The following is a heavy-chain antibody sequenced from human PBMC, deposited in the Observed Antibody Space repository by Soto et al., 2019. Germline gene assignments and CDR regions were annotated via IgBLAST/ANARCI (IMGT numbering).Heavy chain of an antibody. D-gene: IGHD6-19*01. CDR3: ARVRGSGWYKDYYGMDV. Sequence: SETLSLTCTVSGGSISSSSYYWGWICQPPGKGLEWIGSIYYSGSTYYNPSLKSRVTISVDTSKNQFSLKLSSVTAADTAVYYCARVRGSGWYKDYYGMDVWGQGTTVT. CDR1: GGSISSSSYY. CDR2: IYYSGST. V-gene: IGHV4-39*01. J-gene: IGHJ6*02.